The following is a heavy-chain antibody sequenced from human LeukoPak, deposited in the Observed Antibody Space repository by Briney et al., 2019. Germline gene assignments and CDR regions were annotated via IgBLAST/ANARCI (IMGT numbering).Heavy chain of an antibody. V-gene: IGHV3-21*01. D-gene: IGHD2-15*01. CDR3: AREGYCSGGSCSNDAFDI. J-gene: IGHJ3*02. CDR1: GFTFSSYS. CDR2: ISSSSSYI. Sequence: GGSRRLSCAASGFTFSSYSMNWVGQAPGKGLEWVSSISSSSSYIYYADSVKGRFTISRDNAKNSLYLQMNSLRAEDTAVYYCAREGYCSGGSCSNDAFDIWGQGPMVTVTS.